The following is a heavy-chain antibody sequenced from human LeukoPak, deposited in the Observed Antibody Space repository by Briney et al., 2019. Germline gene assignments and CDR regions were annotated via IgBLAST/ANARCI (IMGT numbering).Heavy chain of an antibody. Sequence: PGGSLRLSCAASGFTFSSYEMNWVRQAPGKGLEWLSYISSSGTTIKYADSVKGRFTISRGNAKNSLYLQVNSLRAEDTAVYYCARIMITVTTSDYWGQGTLVTVSS. CDR2: ISSSGTTI. CDR1: GFTFSSYE. D-gene: IGHD4-17*01. V-gene: IGHV3-48*03. CDR3: ARIMITVTTSDY. J-gene: IGHJ4*02.